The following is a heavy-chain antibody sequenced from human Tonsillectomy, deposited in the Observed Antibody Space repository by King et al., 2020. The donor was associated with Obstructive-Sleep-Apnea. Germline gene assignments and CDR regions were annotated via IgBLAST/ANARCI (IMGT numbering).Heavy chain of an antibody. J-gene: IGHJ4*02. Sequence: HVQLVESGGGVVQPGRSLRLSCAASGFTFSSYAMHWVRQAPGKGLEWVAVISYDGSNKYYADSVKGRFTISRDNSKNTLYLQMNSLRAEDTAVYYCARDGDTYIVLHYFDYWGQGTLVTVSS. CDR2: ISYDGSNK. D-gene: IGHD2-8*02. CDR3: ARDGDTYIVLHYFDY. CDR1: GFTFSSYA. V-gene: IGHV3-30*04.